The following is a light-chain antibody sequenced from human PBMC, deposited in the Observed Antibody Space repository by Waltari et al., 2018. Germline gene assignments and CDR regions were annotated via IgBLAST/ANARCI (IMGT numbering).Light chain of an antibody. CDR2: DAS. CDR3: QQYAVSPLT. Sequence: EIVLTQFPGTLSLSPGERASLSCRASQSVPRNYLAWYQQKPGQAPRLLMYDASRTAAGTPARFAGSGSGTDFTLTISRLEPEDFAVYYCQQYAVSPLTFGGGTKVEIK. CDR1: QSVPRNY. V-gene: IGKV3-20*01. J-gene: IGKJ4*01.